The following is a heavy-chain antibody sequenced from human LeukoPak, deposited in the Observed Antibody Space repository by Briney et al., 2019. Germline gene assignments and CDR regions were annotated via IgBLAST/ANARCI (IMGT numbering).Heavy chain of an antibody. D-gene: IGHD6-19*01. J-gene: IGHJ5*02. Sequence: GASVKVSCKASGYTFTGYYMHWVRQAPGQGLEWMGWINPNSGGTNYAQKFQGRVTMTRDTSTSTAYMELRSLRSDDTAMYYCARDSSGWRRGNWFDPWGQGTLVTVSS. CDR1: GYTFTGYY. V-gene: IGHV1-2*02. CDR2: INPNSGGT. CDR3: ARDSSGWRRGNWFDP.